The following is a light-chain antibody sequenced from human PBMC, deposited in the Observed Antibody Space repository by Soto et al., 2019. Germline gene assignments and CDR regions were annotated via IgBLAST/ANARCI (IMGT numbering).Light chain of an antibody. CDR3: QQRSNWPWT. CDR2: DAS. J-gene: IGKJ1*01. Sequence: IVLPQSPATLSLSPGERATLSCRASQSVRNYLAGYQQKPGQAPRLLIYDASNRSTGIPGRFGGSGSGTDFTLTNSTVQPEDFAFDYCQQRSNWPWTVGQGTKVEIK. CDR1: QSVRNY. V-gene: IGKV3-11*01.